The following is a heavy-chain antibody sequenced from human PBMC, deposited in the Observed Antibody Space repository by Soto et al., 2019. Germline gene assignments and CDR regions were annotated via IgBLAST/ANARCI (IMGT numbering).Heavy chain of an antibody. Sequence: EVLLVESGGGLVQPGGSLRLSCAASGFTFSIYWMHWVCQAPGKGPVWVSRIDNAGSSARYADSVKGRFTISRDNAKNTVYLQMNSLRAEDTAVYYCTRVGGSVSGMDVWGQGTTVTVSS. J-gene: IGHJ6*02. CDR1: GFTFSIYW. CDR2: IDNAGSSA. D-gene: IGHD1-26*01. V-gene: IGHV3-74*01. CDR3: TRVGGSVSGMDV.